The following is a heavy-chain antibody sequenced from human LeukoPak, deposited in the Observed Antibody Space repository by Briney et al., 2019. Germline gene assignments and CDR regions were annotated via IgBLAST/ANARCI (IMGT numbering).Heavy chain of an antibody. CDR2: IIPIFGTA. D-gene: IGHD6-13*01. Sequence: ASVKVSCKASGGTFSSYANSWVRQAPGQGLEWMGGIIPIFGTANYAQKVQGRVTITADESTSTAYMELSSLRSEDTAVYYCARFSGYSTYGSFDYWGQGTLVTVSS. CDR1: GGTFSSYA. V-gene: IGHV1-69*13. CDR3: ARFSGYSTYGSFDY. J-gene: IGHJ4*02.